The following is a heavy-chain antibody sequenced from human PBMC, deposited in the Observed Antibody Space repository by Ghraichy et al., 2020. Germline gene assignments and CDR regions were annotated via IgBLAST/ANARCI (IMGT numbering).Heavy chain of an antibody. J-gene: IGHJ6*03. CDR2: INHSGST. D-gene: IGHD6-13*01. V-gene: IGHV4-34*01. Sequence: SETLSLTCAVYGGSFSGYYWSWIRQPPGKGLEWIGEINHSGSTNYNPSLKSRVTISVDTSKNQFSLKLSSVTAADTAVYYCARLQQLDNYYYYMDVWGKGTTVTVSS. CDR3: ARLQQLDNYYYYMDV. CDR1: GGSFSGYY.